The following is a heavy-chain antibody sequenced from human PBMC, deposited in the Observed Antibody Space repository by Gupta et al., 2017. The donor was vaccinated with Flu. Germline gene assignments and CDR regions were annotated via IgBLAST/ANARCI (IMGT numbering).Heavy chain of an antibody. CDR2: ISSNGGST. CDR1: GFTFSSYA. CDR3: AGGIVGATTVHDAFDI. J-gene: IGHJ3*02. Sequence: EVQLVESGGGLVQPGGSLRLSCAASGFTFSSYAMHWVRQAPGKGLEYVSAISSNGGSTYYANSVKGRFTISRDNSKNTLYLQMGSLRAEDMAVYYCAGGIVGATTVHDAFDIWGQGTMVTVSS. V-gene: IGHV3-64*01. D-gene: IGHD1-26*01.